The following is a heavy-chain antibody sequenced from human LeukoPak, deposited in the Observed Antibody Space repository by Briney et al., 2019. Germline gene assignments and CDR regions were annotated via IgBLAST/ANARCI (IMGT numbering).Heavy chain of an antibody. CDR1: GLSFSSYW. CDR2: IKSKTDGGTT. D-gene: IGHD1-26*01. J-gene: IGHJ4*02. Sequence: PGGSLRLSCATFGLSFSSYWMSWVRQAPGRGLEWVGRIKSKTDGGTTDYAAPVKGRFTISRDDSKNTLYLQMNSLKTEDTAVYYCTTRGGSFSIFDYWGQGTLVTVSS. CDR3: TTRGGSFSIFDY. V-gene: IGHV3-15*01.